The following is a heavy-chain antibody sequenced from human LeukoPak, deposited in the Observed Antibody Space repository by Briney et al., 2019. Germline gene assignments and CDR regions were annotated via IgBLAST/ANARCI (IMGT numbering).Heavy chain of an antibody. CDR2: GIA. V-gene: IGHV1-69*04. Sequence: GIANYAQKFQGRVTITADKSTSTAYMELSSLRSEDTAVYYCAREKVYYYGSGSYKTDAFDIWGQGTMVTVSS. D-gene: IGHD3-10*01. CDR3: AREKVYYYGSGSYKTDAFDI. J-gene: IGHJ3*02.